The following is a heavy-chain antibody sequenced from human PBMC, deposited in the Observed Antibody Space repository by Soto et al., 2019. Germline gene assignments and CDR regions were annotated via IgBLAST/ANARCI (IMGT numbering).Heavy chain of an antibody. CDR1: GYTFSDYY. CDR3: ASHYDMWSGYLSPVDY. V-gene: IGHV3-11*01. Sequence: QVQLVESGGDLVKPGGSLRLSCAASGYTFSDYYISWLRQAPGTGMEWISYIDTSGTKIYYADSVKGRFTITRANAKNSRYLEMNSLRDEETAVYYCASHYDMWSGYLSPVDYWGQGTLVTVSS. D-gene: IGHD3-3*01. CDR2: IDTSGTKI. J-gene: IGHJ4*02.